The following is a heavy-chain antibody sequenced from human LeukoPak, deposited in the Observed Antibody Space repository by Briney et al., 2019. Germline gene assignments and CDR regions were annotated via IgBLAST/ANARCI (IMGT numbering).Heavy chain of an antibody. Sequence: ASETLSLTCSVSGGSVSSGRYYWSWIRQPPGTGLEWIGYIYYSGSANYNPSLKSRVTISVDTSKNQFSLKLSSVTAADTAVYYCARSRPEGIAVAGTLLLGYYGMDVWGQGTTVTVSS. CDR2: IYYSGSA. J-gene: IGHJ6*02. CDR3: ARSRPEGIAVAGTLLLGYYGMDV. V-gene: IGHV4-61*01. CDR1: GGSVSSGRYY. D-gene: IGHD6-19*01.